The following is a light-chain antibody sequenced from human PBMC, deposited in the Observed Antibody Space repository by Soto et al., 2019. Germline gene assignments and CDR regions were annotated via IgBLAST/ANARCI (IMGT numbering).Light chain of an antibody. CDR1: QSVSSN. Sequence: ERGMPQSPATLSVSPGERATLSCMASQSVSSNLAWYQQKPGQAPRLLIYGASTRATGIPARFSGSGSGTEFTLTISSLQSEDFAVYYCQQYNNWPPWTFGQGTKVDIK. CDR2: GAS. J-gene: IGKJ1*01. CDR3: QQYNNWPPWT. V-gene: IGKV3-15*01.